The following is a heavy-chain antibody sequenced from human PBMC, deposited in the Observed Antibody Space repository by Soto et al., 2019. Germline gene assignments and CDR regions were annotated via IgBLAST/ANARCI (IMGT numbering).Heavy chain of an antibody. D-gene: IGHD2-8*01. CDR3: ARVDCTNGVCYKGAFDI. J-gene: IGHJ3*02. CDR1: GYTFTSYD. Sequence: ASVKVSCKASGYTFTSYDINWVRQATGQGLEWMGWMNPNSGNTGYAQKFQGRVTMTRNTSISTAYMELSSLRSEDTAVYYCARVDCTNGVCYKGAFDIWGQGTMVTV. V-gene: IGHV1-8*01. CDR2: MNPNSGNT.